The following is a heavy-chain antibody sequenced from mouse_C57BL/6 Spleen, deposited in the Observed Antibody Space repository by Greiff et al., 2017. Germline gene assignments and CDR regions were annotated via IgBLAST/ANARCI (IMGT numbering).Heavy chain of an antibody. D-gene: IGHD1-1*01. V-gene: IGHV1-69*01. Sequence: QVQLQQSGAELVRPGASVKLSCTASGFNIKDYYMHWVKQRPGQGLEWIGELDPSDSYTNYNQKFKGKSTLTVDKSSSTAYMQLSSLTSEDSAVYYCARGERITTVVDYFDYWGQGTTLTVSS. CDR1: GFNIKDYY. CDR2: LDPSDSYT. J-gene: IGHJ2*01. CDR3: ARGERITTVVDYFDY.